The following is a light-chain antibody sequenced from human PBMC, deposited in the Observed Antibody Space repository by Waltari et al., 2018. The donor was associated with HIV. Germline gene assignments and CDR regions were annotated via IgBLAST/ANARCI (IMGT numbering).Light chain of an antibody. J-gene: IGLJ2*01. CDR2: KDS. CDR1: ALPKQY. CDR3: QSADSSGTYPVV. V-gene: IGLV3-25*03. Sequence: SYELTQPLSVSVSPGQTARIPCSRDALPKQYAYWYQQKPGQAPVVVINKDSERASGIPERFSGSSSGTTVTLTISGVQAEDEADYYCQSADSSGTYPVVFGGGTKLTVL.